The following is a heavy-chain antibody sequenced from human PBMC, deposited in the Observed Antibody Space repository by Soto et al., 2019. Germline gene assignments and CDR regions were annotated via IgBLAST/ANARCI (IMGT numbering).Heavy chain of an antibody. CDR2: IIPIFGTA. CDR1: GGTFSSYA. D-gene: IGHD4-17*01. CDR3: ATKLPYGPSYWYFDL. Sequence: QVQLVQSGAEVKKPGSSVKVSCKASGGTFSSYAISWVRQAPGQGLEWMGGIIPIFGTANYAQKFQGRVTITADESTSTAYMGLSSLRAEDPAVYYCATKLPYGPSYWYFDLWGRGTLVTVSS. V-gene: IGHV1-69*12. J-gene: IGHJ2*01.